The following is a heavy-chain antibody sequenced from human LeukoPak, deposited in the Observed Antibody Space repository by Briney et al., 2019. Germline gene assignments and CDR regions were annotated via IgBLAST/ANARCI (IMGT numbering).Heavy chain of an antibody. D-gene: IGHD2-2*01. J-gene: IGHJ6*03. CDR1: GGSISSGGYY. CDR3: ARDRRGYCSSTSCYYYYYYMDV. Sequence: KSSQTLSLTCTVSGGSISSGGYYWSWIRQHPGKGLEWIGYIYYSGSTYYNPSLKSRVTISVDTSKNQSSLKLSSVTAADTAVYYCARDRRGYCSSTSCYYYYYYMDVWGKGTTVTVSS. V-gene: IGHV4-31*03. CDR2: IYYSGST.